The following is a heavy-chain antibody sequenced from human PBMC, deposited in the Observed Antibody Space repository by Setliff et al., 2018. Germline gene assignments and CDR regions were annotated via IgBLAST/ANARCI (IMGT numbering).Heavy chain of an antibody. CDR2: IYPGDSDT. CDR3: ASLYCSSTSCYRENDAFDI. Sequence: GESLKISCKRSGYSFTNYWIGWVRQMPGKGLEWMGIIYPGDSDTRYSPSFQGQVTISVDKSITTAYLQWSSLKASDTAMYYCASLYCSSTSCYRENDAFDIWGQGTMVTVSS. V-gene: IGHV5-51*01. D-gene: IGHD2-2*02. CDR1: GYSFTNYW. J-gene: IGHJ3*02.